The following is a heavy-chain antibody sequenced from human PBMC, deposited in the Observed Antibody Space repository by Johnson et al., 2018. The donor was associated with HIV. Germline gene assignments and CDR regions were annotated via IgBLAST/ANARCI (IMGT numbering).Heavy chain of an antibody. CDR3: VSVVRMPLSSDWKAFHI. V-gene: IGHV3-30*03. J-gene: IGHJ3*02. CDR1: GFTFSSYG. CDR2: ISYAGSNK. Sequence: QVQLVESGGGVVQPGRSLRLSCAASGFTFSSYGMHWVRQAPGKGLEWVAVISYAGSNKYYADSVKGRFTISRDNSKNTLYLQMNSLRAEDTAVYYCVSVVRMPLSSDWKAFHIWGQGTLVSVSS. D-gene: IGHD6-19*01.